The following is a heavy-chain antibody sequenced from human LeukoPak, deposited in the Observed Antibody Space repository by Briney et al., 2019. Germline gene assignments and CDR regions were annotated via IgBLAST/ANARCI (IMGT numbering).Heavy chain of an antibody. D-gene: IGHD2-2*03. J-gene: IGHJ4*02. CDR1: GFIFSNYG. CDR2: ISSGSSTI. Sequence: PGGSLRLSCGASGFIFSNYGMNWVRRAPGKGLELISYISSGSSTIYYADSVKGRFTISRDNAKNSLYLQMNSLRDEDTAVYYCARDLLDIVLIPAASLYYFDYWGQGTLVTVSS. V-gene: IGHV3-48*02. CDR3: ARDLLDIVLIPAASLYYFDY.